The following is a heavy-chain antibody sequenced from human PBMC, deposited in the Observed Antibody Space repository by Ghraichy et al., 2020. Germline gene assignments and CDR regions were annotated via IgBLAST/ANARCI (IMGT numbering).Heavy chain of an antibody. D-gene: IGHD2-2*01. V-gene: IGHV3-23*01. J-gene: IGHJ4*02. CDR1: GFTFSSFA. Sequence: GGSLRLSCAASGFTFSSFAMSWVRQAPGKGLEWVSGISATGSTKYYGDSVEGRFSISRDNSKNTLYLQMNSLKTEDTAVYYCTRHPSSSTSTNRGLDYWGQGILVTVSS. CDR3: TRHPSSSTSTNRGLDY. CDR2: ISATGSTK.